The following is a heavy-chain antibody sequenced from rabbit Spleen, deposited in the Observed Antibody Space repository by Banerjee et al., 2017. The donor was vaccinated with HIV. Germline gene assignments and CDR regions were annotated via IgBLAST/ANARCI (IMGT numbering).Heavy chain of an antibody. J-gene: IGHJ4*02. V-gene: IGHV1S69*01. CDR3: ARGDYGISGGYYHPI. Sequence: QSLEESGGRLVTPGTPLTLTCTASGFSLSSCNMGWVRQAPGKGLEWIGITNSYGTTYYASWAKGRFTISKTSTTVDLKITSPTTEDTATYFCARGDYGISGGYYHPIWGPGTLVTVS. CDR1: GFSLSSCN. CDR2: TNSYGTT. D-gene: IGHD1-1*01.